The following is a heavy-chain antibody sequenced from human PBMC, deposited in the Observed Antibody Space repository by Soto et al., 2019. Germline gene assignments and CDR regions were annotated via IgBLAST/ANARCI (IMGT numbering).Heavy chain of an antibody. CDR1: GFTLRSSA. CDR2: ISSGGGNT. V-gene: IGHV3-23*01. D-gene: IGHD2-2*01. Sequence: EVQLLEAGGGLVQPGGSLRLSCAASGFTLRSSAMSWVRQAPGKGLEWVSAISSGGGNTFYADSVKGRFTISRDNSNNTLYLHMNSLRAEDMAVYYCVKDRVLPSGTQWGQGALVTVSS. J-gene: IGHJ4*02. CDR3: VKDRVLPSGTQ.